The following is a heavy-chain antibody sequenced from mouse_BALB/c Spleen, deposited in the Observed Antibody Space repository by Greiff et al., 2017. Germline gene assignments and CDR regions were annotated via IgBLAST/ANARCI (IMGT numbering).Heavy chain of an antibody. D-gene: IGHD2-1*01. Sequence: QVQLQQPGAELVRPGASVKLSCKASGYTFTIYWINWVKQRPGQGLEWIGNIYPSDSYTNYNQKFKDKATLTVDKSSSTAYMQLSSPTSEDSAVYYCTREEGYGNYGGYFDVWGAGTTVTVSS. V-gene: IGHV1-69*02. CDR1: GYTFTIYW. J-gene: IGHJ1*01. CDR2: IYPSDSYT. CDR3: TREEGYGNYGGYFDV.